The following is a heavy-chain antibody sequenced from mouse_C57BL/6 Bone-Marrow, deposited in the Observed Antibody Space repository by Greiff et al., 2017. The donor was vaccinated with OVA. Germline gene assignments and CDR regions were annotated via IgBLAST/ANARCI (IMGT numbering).Heavy chain of an antibody. Sequence: VQLQQSGAELVRPGASVKLSCTASGFNIKDDYMHWVKERPEQGLEWIGWIDPENGDTEYASKFQGKATITADTSSKTVYLQLSSLTSEDTAVYYGANYYGSSYAMDYWGQGTSVTVSS. CDR1: GFNIKDDY. D-gene: IGHD1-1*01. V-gene: IGHV14-4*01. J-gene: IGHJ4*01. CDR3: ANYYGSSYAMDY. CDR2: IDPENGDT.